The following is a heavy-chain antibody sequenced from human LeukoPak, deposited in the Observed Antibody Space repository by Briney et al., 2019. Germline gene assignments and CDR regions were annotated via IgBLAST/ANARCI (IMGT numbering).Heavy chain of an antibody. CDR2: ISDGSDST. CDR3: TKVRSGSSNWALRVFDY. V-gene: IGHV3-23*01. Sequence: GGSLRLSCAASGFTFRNYAMNWVRQAPGKGLEWVSAISDGSDSTYYVDSVKGRFTISRDNSKNTLYLQMSSLRAEDTAVYYCTKVRSGSSNWALRVFDYWGQGTLVTVSS. D-gene: IGHD4-11*01. J-gene: IGHJ4*02. CDR1: GFTFRNYA.